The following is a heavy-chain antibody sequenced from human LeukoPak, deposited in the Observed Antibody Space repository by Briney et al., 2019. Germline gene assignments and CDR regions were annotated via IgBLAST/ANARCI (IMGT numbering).Heavy chain of an antibody. CDR2: IDWDDDK. Sequence: SGPALVKPTQTLTLTCTFSGFSLSTSGMCVSWIRQPPGKALEWLARIDWDDDKYYSTSLKTRLTIPKDTSKNQVVLTMTNMDPVDTATYYCAREVLGATSGVTALVDYWGQGTLVTVSS. V-gene: IGHV2-70*11. CDR3: AREVLGATSGVTALVDY. D-gene: IGHD1-26*01. J-gene: IGHJ4*02. CDR1: GFSLSTSGMC.